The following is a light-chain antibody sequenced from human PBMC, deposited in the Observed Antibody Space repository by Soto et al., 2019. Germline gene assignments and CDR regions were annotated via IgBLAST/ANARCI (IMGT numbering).Light chain of an antibody. Sequence: QSALTQPRSVSGSPGQSVTISCTGTSSDVGDYNYVSWYQQYPGKAPKLVIYDVSKRPSGVPDRFSGSKSGNTASLTISGLQAEDEADYYCSSFAGSYTFWVFGGGTQLTVL. CDR1: SSDVGDYNY. CDR3: SSFAGSYTFWV. V-gene: IGLV2-11*01. CDR2: DVS. J-gene: IGLJ3*02.